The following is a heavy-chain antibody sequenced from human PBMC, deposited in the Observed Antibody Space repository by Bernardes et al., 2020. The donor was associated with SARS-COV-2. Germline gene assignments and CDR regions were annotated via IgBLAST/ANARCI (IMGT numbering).Heavy chain of an antibody. CDR3: ARERGGGYFDS. CDR1: GFTFRNFY. J-gene: IGHJ4*02. V-gene: IGHV3-11*05. D-gene: IGHD3-16*01. Sequence: GGSLRLSCAASGFTFRNFYMSWFRLAPGKGLEWVSYITCGSTNTAYADSVKGRFTISRDDAKNSLYLQMSGLRVEDTAVYYCARERGGGYFDSWGQGSLVT. CDR2: ITCGSTNT.